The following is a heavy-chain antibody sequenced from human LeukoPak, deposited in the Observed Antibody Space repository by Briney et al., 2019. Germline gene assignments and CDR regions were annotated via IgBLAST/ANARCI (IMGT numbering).Heavy chain of an antibody. CDR1: GYSFTGYW. Sequence: GESLKISCKASGYSFTGYWIGWVRQIPGKGLEWVGIIYPGDSDTRYSPSFQGQVTISADKSFSTAYLQWNSLKASDTAIYYCARSDQLKWFGDPRRPYYYGMDVWGQGTTVTVSS. V-gene: IGHV5-51*01. J-gene: IGHJ6*02. CDR3: ARSDQLKWFGDPRRPYYYGMDV. D-gene: IGHD3-10*01. CDR2: IYPGDSDT.